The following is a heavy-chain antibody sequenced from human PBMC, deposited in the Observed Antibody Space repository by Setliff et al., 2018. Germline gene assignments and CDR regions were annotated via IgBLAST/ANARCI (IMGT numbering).Heavy chain of an antibody. D-gene: IGHD1-1*01. CDR2: IYTSWST. Sequence: SETLSLTCTVSDDSISSRHYYWSWSRQPAGKGLEWLGQIYTSWSTNYNPSLKGRATLSIDASKSQFSLRLNSVTAADTAVYYCARTGTYRYFDYWGRGTLVTVSS. V-gene: IGHV4-61*09. CDR3: ARTGTYRYFDY. J-gene: IGHJ4*02. CDR1: DDSISSRHYY.